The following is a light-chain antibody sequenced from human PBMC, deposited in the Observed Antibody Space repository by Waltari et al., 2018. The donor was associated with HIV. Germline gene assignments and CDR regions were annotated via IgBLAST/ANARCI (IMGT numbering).Light chain of an antibody. V-gene: IGKV1-16*02. CDR3: QQYKGYPLT. J-gene: IGKJ5*01. CDR2: AAS. CDR1: HDISNN. Sequence: DIQMTQSPSSLSASVGDRVTITCRASHDISNNFAWFQQRPGEAPKSLIYAASTLQSGVPSKFRGSGSETYFTLTINSLQSEDSATYYCQQYKGYPLTFGQGTRLEIK.